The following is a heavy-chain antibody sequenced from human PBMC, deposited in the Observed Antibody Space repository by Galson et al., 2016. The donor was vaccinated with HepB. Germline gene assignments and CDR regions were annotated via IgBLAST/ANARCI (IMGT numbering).Heavy chain of an antibody. V-gene: IGHV3-13*01. Sequence: SLRLSCAASGLTFSRSDMHWVRQGTGKGLEWVSAIGRGGDTYYSDSVEGRFTISRENAKNSLYLEMNSLRAGDTSVYYCAREIKDEVSVGWYFDLWGRGTLVTVSS. J-gene: IGHJ2*01. CDR2: IGRGGDT. CDR3: AREIKDEVSVGWYFDL. D-gene: IGHD5/OR15-5a*01. CDR1: GLTFSRSD.